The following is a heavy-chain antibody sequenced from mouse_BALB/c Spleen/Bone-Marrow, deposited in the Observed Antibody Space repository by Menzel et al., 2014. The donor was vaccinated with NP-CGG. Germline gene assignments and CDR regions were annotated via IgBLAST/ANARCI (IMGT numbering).Heavy chain of an antibody. CDR3: ARGGYGYLFAY. CDR1: GYTFNSXX. CDR2: ILPGSGST. J-gene: IGHJ3*01. Sequence: VQLQQSGAELMKPGASVKISCKATGYTFNSXXXXXVKQRPGHXXXWIGEILPGSGSTNYNEKFKGKATFTTDTSFNTXYXXLSSLTSEDSAVYYCARGGYGYLFAYWGQGTLVTVSA. D-gene: IGHD2-2*01. V-gene: IGHV1-9*01.